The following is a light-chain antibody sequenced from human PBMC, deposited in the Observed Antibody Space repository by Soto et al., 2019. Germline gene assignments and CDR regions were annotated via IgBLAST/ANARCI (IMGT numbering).Light chain of an antibody. J-gene: IGKJ1*01. CDR3: QQRSNWPPTWT. Sequence: EIVLTQSPATLSLSPGERATLSCRASQSVSTYLAWYQQKPGQAPRLLIYDASKRATGIPARFSGSESGTEFTFTSTSLEPDDFVVYYCQQRSNWPPTWTFGQGTKVDIK. CDR1: QSVSTY. CDR2: DAS. V-gene: IGKV3-11*01.